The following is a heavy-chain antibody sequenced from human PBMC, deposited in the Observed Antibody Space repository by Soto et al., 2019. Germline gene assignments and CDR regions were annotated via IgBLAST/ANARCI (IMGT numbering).Heavy chain of an antibody. J-gene: IGHJ3*02. CDR2: IKQDGSEK. CDR3: ARGARFRVVMGSFDI. CDR1: GFTFSSYW. D-gene: IGHD2-15*01. Sequence: GGSLRLSCAASGFTFSSYWMSWVRQAPGKGLEWVANIKQDGSEKYYVESVKGRFTISRDNTKNSLYLQMNSLRAEDTAVFYCARGARFRVVMGSFDIWGQGTMVTVSS. V-gene: IGHV3-7*01.